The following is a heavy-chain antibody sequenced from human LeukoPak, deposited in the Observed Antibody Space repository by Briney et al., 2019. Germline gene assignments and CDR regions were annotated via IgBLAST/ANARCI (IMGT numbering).Heavy chain of an antibody. V-gene: IGHV4-34*01. D-gene: IGHD6-13*01. J-gene: IGHJ5*02. CDR3: ARRGSSWYPGWFDP. Sequence: PSETLSLTCAVYGGSFSGYYWSWIRQPPGKGLEWIGEINHSGSTNYNPSLKSRVTISVDTSKNQFSLKLSSVTAADTAVYYCARRGSSWYPGWFDPWGQGTLVTVSS. CDR1: GGSFSGYY. CDR2: INHSGST.